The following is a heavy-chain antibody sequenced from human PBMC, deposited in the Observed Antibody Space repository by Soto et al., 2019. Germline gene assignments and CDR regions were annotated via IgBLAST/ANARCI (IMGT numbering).Heavy chain of an antibody. CDR3: ASGSPCVVTPGI. D-gene: IGHD2-21*02. CDR2: INGGNGNT. Sequence: QVQLVQSGADVKKPGASVKVSCKASGYTFTTYAMHWVRQAPGQRLEWMGSINGGNGNTKYSQKFQGRVTITRDTYASTAYMELSSLISEDTAVYYCASGSPCVVTPGIWGQGTMVTVSS. V-gene: IGHV1-3*01. CDR1: GYTFTTYA. J-gene: IGHJ3*02.